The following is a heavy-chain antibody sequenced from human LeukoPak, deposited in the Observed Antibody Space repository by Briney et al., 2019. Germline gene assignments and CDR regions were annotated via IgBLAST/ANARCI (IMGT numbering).Heavy chain of an antibody. Sequence: GGSLRLSCAASGFTVSSNYMSWVRQAPGKGLEWVSVIYSGGSTYYADSVKGRFTISRDNYRNTAYLQMNSLRAEDTAVYYCAKRSGINYGYFDSWGQGTLVTVSS. CDR1: GFTVSSNY. J-gene: IGHJ4*02. V-gene: IGHV3-53*01. D-gene: IGHD1-26*01. CDR2: IYSGGST. CDR3: AKRSGINYGYFDS.